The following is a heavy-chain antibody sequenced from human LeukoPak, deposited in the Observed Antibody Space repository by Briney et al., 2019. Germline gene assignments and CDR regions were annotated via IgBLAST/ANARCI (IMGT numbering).Heavy chain of an antibody. CDR2: ISSSSSYI. J-gene: IGHJ6*03. D-gene: IGHD4-17*01. Sequence: PGGSLRLSCAASGFTFSSYSMNWVRQAPGKGLEWVSSISSSSSYIYYADSVKGRFTVSRDNAKNSLYLQMNSLRAEDTAVYYCARGDYGELYYMDVWGKGTTVTVSS. CDR1: GFTFSSYS. V-gene: IGHV3-21*01. CDR3: ARGDYGELYYMDV.